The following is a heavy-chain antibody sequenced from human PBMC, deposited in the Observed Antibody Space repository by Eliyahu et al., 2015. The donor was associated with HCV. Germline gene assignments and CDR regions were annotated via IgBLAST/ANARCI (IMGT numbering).Heavy chain of an antibody. J-gene: IGHJ4*02. V-gene: IGHV3-30*02. Sequence: QVQLVASGGGVVXPGGSLXLSCAASGFRFTFSXIGMHWVRQAPGKGLEWVAFIRYDGSNKYYADSVKGRFTISRDNSKNTLYLQMNSLRAEDTAVYYCAKDLDGDSGYWGQGTLVTVSS. CDR1: GFRFTFSXIG. CDR2: IRYDGSNK. CDR3: AKDLDGDSGY. D-gene: IGHD4-17*01.